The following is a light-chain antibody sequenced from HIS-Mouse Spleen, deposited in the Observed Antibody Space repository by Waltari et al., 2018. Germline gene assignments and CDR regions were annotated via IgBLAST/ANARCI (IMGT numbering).Light chain of an antibody. V-gene: IGLV1-51*01. J-gene: IGLJ3*02. CDR2: DTT. Sequence: QSVLTQPPSVSAAPGQKVTISCSGSSSNIGNNYVSWYQQLPGTAPKLLLYDTTNRPSGTPVRFRGSKSATSATLGITGLQTGDEPDYYCGTWDSSLSAWVFGGGTKLTVL. CDR1: SSNIGNNY. CDR3: GTWDSSLSAWV.